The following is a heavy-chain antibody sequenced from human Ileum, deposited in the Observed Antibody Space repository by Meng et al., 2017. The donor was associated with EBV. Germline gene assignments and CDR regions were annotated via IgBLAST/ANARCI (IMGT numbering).Heavy chain of an antibody. CDR3: ARVGQWLPIDY. Sequence: SGPGLVKPSWTLSLPSAGSDVSINSSNWWSLARQPPGKWLEWIGEINHSGSTNYNPSLKIRVTISEDKSMNQFSLNLSSVTAADTAVYYCARVGQWLPIDYWGQGTLVTVSS. V-gene: IGHV4-4*02. J-gene: IGHJ4*02. CDR2: INHSGST. D-gene: IGHD6-19*01. CDR1: DVSINSSNW.